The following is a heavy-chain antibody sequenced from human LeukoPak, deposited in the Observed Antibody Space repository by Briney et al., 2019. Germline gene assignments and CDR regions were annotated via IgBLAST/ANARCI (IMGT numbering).Heavy chain of an antibody. Sequence: GASVKVSCKASGYTFTSYDINWVRQATGQGLEWMGWMNPNSGNTGYAQKFQGRVTMTRNTSISTAYMELSSLRSEDTAVYYCARGKFNYYDSSGYPTDYWGQGTLVTVSS. V-gene: IGHV1-8*01. D-gene: IGHD3-22*01. J-gene: IGHJ4*02. CDR2: MNPNSGNT. CDR1: GYTFTSYD. CDR3: ARGKFNYYDSSGYPTDY.